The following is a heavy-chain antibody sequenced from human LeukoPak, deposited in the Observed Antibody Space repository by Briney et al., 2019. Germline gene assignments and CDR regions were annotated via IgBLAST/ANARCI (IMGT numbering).Heavy chain of an antibody. D-gene: IGHD1-26*01. Sequence: GGSLRLSCAASGFTFSTYAMSWVRQAPGKGLEWVSAISANGGSTFYADSVKGRFTVSRDSSKDTLYLQMNSLRAEDTAVYYCARLGGSGSHIDYWGQGTLVTVSS. CDR3: ARLGGSGSHIDY. V-gene: IGHV3-23*01. J-gene: IGHJ4*02. CDR1: GFTFSTYA. CDR2: ISANGGST.